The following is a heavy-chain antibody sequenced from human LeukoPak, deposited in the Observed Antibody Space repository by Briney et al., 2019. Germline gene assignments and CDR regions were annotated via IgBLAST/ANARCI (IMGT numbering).Heavy chain of an antibody. CDR1: GYSISSGYY. Sequence: SETLSLTCAVSGYSISSGYYWGWIRQPPGKGLEWIGSIYHSGSTYYNPSLKSRVTISVDTSKNQFSLKLSSVTAAHTAVYYCARLTTKPYYDFWSGYPDYWGQGTLVTVSS. CDR2: IYHSGST. J-gene: IGHJ4*02. D-gene: IGHD3-3*01. CDR3: ARLTTKPYYDFWSGYPDY. V-gene: IGHV4-38-2*01.